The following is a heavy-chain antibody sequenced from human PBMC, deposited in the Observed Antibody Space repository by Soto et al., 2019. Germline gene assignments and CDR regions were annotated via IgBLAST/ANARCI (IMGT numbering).Heavy chain of an antibody. CDR2: ISWNSGSI. CDR3: ARPIAYCGGDCYSWDY. Sequence: EVQLVESGGGLVQPGRSLRLSCAASGFTFDDYAMHWVRQAPGKGLEWVSGISWNSGSIGYADSVKGRFTISRDNAKNTLYLQMNSLRAEDTAVYYCARPIAYCGGDCYSWDYWGQGTLVTVSS. CDR1: GFTFDDYA. V-gene: IGHV3-9*01. J-gene: IGHJ4*02. D-gene: IGHD2-21*02.